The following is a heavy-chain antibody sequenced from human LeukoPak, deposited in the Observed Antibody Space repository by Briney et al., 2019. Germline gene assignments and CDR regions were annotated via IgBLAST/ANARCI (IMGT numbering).Heavy chain of an antibody. CDR2: ISSSGSGGST. J-gene: IGHJ5*01. V-gene: IGHV3-23*01. CDR1: GFTFSSYA. D-gene: IGHD6-13*01. Sequence: GGSLRLSCAASGFTFSSYAMSWVRQAPGKGLEWVSGISSSGSGGSTYYADSVKGRFTISRDNSKNTLYLQIDSVRAEDTAVYYCARAYSSSWYDFWGQGTLVTVSS. CDR3: ARAYSSSWYDF.